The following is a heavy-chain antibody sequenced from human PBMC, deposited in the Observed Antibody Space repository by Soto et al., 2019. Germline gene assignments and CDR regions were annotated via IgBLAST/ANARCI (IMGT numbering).Heavy chain of an antibody. D-gene: IGHD2-2*01. V-gene: IGHV1-69*12. CDR1: GGTFSSYA. CDR2: IIPIFGTA. CDR3: ARHVPAAGYYYGMHV. J-gene: IGHJ6*02. Sequence: QVQLVQSGAEVKKPGSSVKVSCKASGGTFSSYAISWVRQAPGQGLEWMGGIIPIFGTANYAQKFQGRGTITANESTSSAYMELSSLRSEDPAVYYCARHVPAAGYYYGMHVWGQGTTVTVSS.